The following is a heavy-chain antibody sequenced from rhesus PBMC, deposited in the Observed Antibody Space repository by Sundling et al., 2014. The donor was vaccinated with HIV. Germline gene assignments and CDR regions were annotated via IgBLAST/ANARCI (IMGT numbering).Heavy chain of an antibody. J-gene: IGHJ4*01. CDR2: ITYTGTT. Sequence: QVQLQESGPGLVKPSETLSLTCAVSGGSISSAHFDWSWIRQPPGKGLEWIGYITYTGTTTYNPSLKSRVTISRDTSKNQFSLKLTSVTAADTAVYYCAREEWQLYVDYWGQGVLVTVSS. CDR1: GGSISSAHFD. CDR3: AREEWQLYVDY. V-gene: IGHV4-122*02. D-gene: IGHD1-44*02.